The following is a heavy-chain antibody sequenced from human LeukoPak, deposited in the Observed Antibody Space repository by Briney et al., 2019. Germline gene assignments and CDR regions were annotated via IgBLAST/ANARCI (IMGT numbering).Heavy chain of an antibody. CDR3: AKDVDFGGSSSHLFDY. J-gene: IGHJ4*02. Sequence: GGSLRLSCAASGFTFSSYGMHWVRQAPGKGLEWVAVISYDGSNKYYADSVKGRFTISRDNSKNTLYLQMNSLRAEDTAVYYWAKDVDFGGSSSHLFDYWGQEPLVTFS. D-gene: IGHD2-21*01. V-gene: IGHV3-30*18. CDR1: GFTFSSYG. CDR2: ISYDGSNK.